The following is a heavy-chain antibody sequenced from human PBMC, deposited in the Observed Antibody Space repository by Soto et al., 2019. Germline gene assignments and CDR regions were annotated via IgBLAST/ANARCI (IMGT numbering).Heavy chain of an antibody. CDR1: GGSISSSSYY. J-gene: IGHJ4*02. V-gene: IGHV4-39*01. Sequence: SETLSLTCTVSGGSISSSSYYWGWIRQPPGKGLEWIGSIYYSGSTYYNPSLKSRVTISVDTSKNQFSLKLSSVTAADTAVYYCARSRRVVRGVIYFDYWGQGTLVTVSS. CDR3: ARSRRVVRGVIYFDY. D-gene: IGHD3-10*01. CDR2: IYYSGST.